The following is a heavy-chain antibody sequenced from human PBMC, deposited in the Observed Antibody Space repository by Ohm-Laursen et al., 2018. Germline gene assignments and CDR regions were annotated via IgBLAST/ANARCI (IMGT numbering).Heavy chain of an antibody. J-gene: IGHJ6*02. CDR3: AREGQLNGMDV. V-gene: IGHV3-20*01. CDR1: GFTFDDYG. Sequence: GSLRLSCTAPGFTFDDYGMSWVRQAPGKGLEWVSGINWNGGSTGYADSVKGRFTISRDNAKNSLYLQMNSLRAEDTALYHCAREGQLNGMDVWGQGTTVTVSS. D-gene: IGHD5-18*01. CDR2: INWNGGST.